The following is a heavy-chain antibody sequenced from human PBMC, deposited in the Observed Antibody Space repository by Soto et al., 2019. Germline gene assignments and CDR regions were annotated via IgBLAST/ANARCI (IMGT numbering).Heavy chain of an antibody. V-gene: IGHV3-23*01. J-gene: IGHJ4*02. CDR1: GFTFSSYA. Sequence: EVQLLESGGGLVQPGGSLRLSCAASGFTFSSYAMSCVRQAPGKWLEWVSAISGSGGRTYYADSVKGRFTISRDNSKNTLYLQMNSLRAEDTAVYYCAKDRPHDYGDYVDHYWVQGTLVTVSS. CDR3: AKDRPHDYGDYVDHY. D-gene: IGHD4-17*01. CDR2: ISGSGGRT.